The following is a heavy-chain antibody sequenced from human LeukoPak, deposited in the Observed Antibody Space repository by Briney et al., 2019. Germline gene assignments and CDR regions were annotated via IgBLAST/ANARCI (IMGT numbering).Heavy chain of an antibody. J-gene: IGHJ5*02. V-gene: IGHV4-34*01. Sequence: SETLSLTCAVYGGSFSGYYWSWIRQPPGKGLEWIGEINHSGSTNYNPSLKSRVTISVDTSKNQFSLKLSSVTAADTAVYYCARGLSNYYGSGTHFVFDPWGQGTLVTVSS. CDR1: GGSFSGYY. CDR2: INHSGST. D-gene: IGHD3-10*01. CDR3: ARGLSNYYGSGTHFVFDP.